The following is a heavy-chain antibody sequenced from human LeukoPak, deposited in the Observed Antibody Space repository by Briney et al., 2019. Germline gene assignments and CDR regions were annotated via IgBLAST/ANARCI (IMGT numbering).Heavy chain of an antibody. CDR2: IIPIFGTA. CDR3: ARGSIMITFGGVMSPDY. Sequence: SVKVSCKASGGTFSSYAISWVRQAPGQGPEWMGGIIPIFGTANYAQKFQGRVTITTDESTSTAYMELSSLRSEDTAVYYCARGSIMITFGGVMSPDYWGQGTLVTVSS. D-gene: IGHD3-16*01. V-gene: IGHV1-69*05. CDR1: GGTFSSYA. J-gene: IGHJ4*02.